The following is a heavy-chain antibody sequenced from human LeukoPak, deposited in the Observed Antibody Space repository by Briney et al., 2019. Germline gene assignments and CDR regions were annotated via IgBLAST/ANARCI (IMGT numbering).Heavy chain of an antibody. CDR3: ARDPAVAAGWFDP. D-gene: IGHD2-15*01. CDR1: GYTFSSYY. CDR2: INPSGGST. Sequence: ASVKVSCKASGYTFSSYYIHCVRQAPGQGLEWMGIINPSGGSTSYAQKFQGRVTMTRDTSTSTVYMELSSLRSEDTAVYYCARDPAVAAGWFDPWGQGTLVTVSS. J-gene: IGHJ5*02. V-gene: IGHV1-46*01.